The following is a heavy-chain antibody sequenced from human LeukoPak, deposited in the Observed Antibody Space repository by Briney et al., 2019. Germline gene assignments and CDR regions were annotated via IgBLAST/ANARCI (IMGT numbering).Heavy chain of an antibody. J-gene: IGHJ4*02. D-gene: IGHD3-16*01. CDR3: ASDRFYFGV. CDR2: IKLDGTGK. V-gene: IGHV3-7*05. CDR1: GFTFSTYA. Sequence: GGSLRLSCAASGFTFSTYAMSWVRQAPGKGLEWVANIKLDGTGKYYVDSVKGRFTISRDNAKNSLYLQMNSLRAEDTAVYYCASDRFYFGVWGQGTLVTVSS.